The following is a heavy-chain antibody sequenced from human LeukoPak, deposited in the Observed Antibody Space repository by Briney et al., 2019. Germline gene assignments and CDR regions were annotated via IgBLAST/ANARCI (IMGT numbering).Heavy chain of an antibody. CDR1: GGSISSGGYS. D-gene: IGHD3-22*01. V-gene: IGHV4-30-2*01. CDR2: IYHSGST. Sequence: SSETLSLTCAVSGGSISSGGYSWSWIRQPPGKGLEWIGYIYHSGSTYYYPSLKSRVTISVDRSKNQFSLKLSSVTAADTAVYYCARDSSGLFDYWGQGTLVTVSS. CDR3: ARDSSGLFDY. J-gene: IGHJ4*02.